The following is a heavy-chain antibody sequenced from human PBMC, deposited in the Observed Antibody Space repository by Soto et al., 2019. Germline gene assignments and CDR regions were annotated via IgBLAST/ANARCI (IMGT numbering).Heavy chain of an antibody. J-gene: IGHJ6*02. CDR3: ARYSQYYYYYYGMDV. CDR1: GFTFSSYW. Sequence: PGGSLRLSCAASGFTFSSYWMHWVRQAPGKGLVWVSRINSDGSSTSYADSVKGRFTISRDNAKNTLYLQMNSLRAEDTAVYYCARYSQYYYYYYGMDVWGQGTTVTVSS. D-gene: IGHD5-12*01. CDR2: INSDGSST. V-gene: IGHV3-74*01.